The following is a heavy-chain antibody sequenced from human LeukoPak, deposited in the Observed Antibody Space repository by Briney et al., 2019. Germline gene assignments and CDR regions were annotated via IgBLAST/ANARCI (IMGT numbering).Heavy chain of an antibody. V-gene: IGHV1-69*05. D-gene: IGHD3-3*01. CDR1: GGTFSSYA. Sequence: ASVKVSCKASGGTFSSYAISWVRQAPGQGLEWMGGIIPIFGTANYAQKFQGRVTITTDESTSTAYMELSSLRSEDTAVYYCARSTVDFRVVTNDYWGQGTLVTVSS. CDR3: ARSTVDFRVVTNDY. CDR2: IIPIFGTA. J-gene: IGHJ4*02.